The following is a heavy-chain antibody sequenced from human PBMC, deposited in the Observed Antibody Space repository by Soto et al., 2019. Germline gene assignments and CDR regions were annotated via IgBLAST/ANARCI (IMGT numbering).Heavy chain of an antibody. CDR1: GFAFSSDG. J-gene: IGHJ6*02. CDR2: IWYDGSNK. V-gene: IGHV3-33*01. CDR3: ARDQQMAYYYGSGPIDYYGKDV. D-gene: IGHD3-10*01. Sequence: PACSLRHSCAESGFAFSSDGMHRIRQAPGKGLEWVAVIWYDGSNKYYADSVKGRFTISRDNLKNTLYLQMNSLRVEDTAVYYCARDQQMAYYYGSGPIDYYGKDVWGQGTTVTVSS.